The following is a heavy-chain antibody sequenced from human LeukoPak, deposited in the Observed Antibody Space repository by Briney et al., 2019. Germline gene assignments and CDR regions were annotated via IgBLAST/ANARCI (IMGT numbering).Heavy chain of an antibody. V-gene: IGHV3-11*05. CDR3: ARDQESGAFDI. CDR1: GFTSSDYY. J-gene: IGHJ3*02. D-gene: IGHD3-3*01. CDR2: ISSSSSYT. Sequence: PGGSLRLSCAASGFTSSDYYMSWIRQAPGKGLEWVSYISSSSSYTNYADSVKGRFTISRDNAKNSLYLQMNSLRAEDTAVYYCARDQESGAFDIWGQGTMVTVSS.